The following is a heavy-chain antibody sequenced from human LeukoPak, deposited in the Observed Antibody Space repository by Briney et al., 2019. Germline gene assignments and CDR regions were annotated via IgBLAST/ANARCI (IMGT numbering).Heavy chain of an antibody. Sequence: SETLSLTCTVSGGSISSDYWSWLRQPPGKGLEWIGYIYHSGSTNYSPSLKSRVTISVDTSKNQFSLKVRSVTAADTAVYYCARAIRSGYDDTYYYYYMDVWGKGTTVTVSS. D-gene: IGHD5-12*01. V-gene: IGHV4-59*01. J-gene: IGHJ6*03. CDR1: GGSISSDY. CDR2: IYHSGST. CDR3: ARAIRSGYDDTYYYYYMDV.